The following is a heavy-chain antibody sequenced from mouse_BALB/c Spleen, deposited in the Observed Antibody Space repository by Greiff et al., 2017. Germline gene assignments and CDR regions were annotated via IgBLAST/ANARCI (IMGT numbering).Heavy chain of an antibody. CDR1: GYSFTGYF. CDR3: GRDYYGSSQFAY. V-gene: IGHV1-37*01. Sequence: EVHLVESGPELVKPGASVKISCKASGYSFTGYFMNWVKQSHGKSLEWIGRINPYNGDTFYNQKFKGKATLTVDKSSSTAHMELLSLTSEDSAVYYCGRDYYGSSQFAYWGQGTLVTVSA. D-gene: IGHD1-1*01. J-gene: IGHJ3*01. CDR2: INPYNGDT.